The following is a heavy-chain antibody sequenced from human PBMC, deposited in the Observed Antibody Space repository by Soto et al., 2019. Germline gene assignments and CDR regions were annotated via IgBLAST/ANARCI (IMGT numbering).Heavy chain of an antibody. V-gene: IGHV4-34*01. CDR3: ARGVGIAASHGSNWFDP. CDR1: GGSFSGYY. J-gene: IGHJ5*02. CDR2: INHSGST. D-gene: IGHD6-6*01. Sequence: PSETLSLTCAVYGGSFSGYYWSWIRQPPGKGLEWIGEINHSGSTNYNPSLKSRVTISVDTSKNQFSLKLSSVTAADTAVYYCARGVGIAASHGSNWFDPWGQGTLVTVSS.